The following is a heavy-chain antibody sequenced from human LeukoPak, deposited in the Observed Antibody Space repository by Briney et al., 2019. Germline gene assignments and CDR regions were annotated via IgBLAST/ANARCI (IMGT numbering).Heavy chain of an antibody. CDR3: ARELGLVATSD. V-gene: IGHV3-66*02. CDR1: GFTVSSNY. J-gene: IGHJ4*02. Sequence: PGGSLRLSCAASGFTVSSNYMSWVRQAPGKGLEWVSVIYSGGSTYYADSVKGRFTISRDNSKNTRYLQMNSLRAEDTAVYYCARELGLVATSDWGQGTLVTVSS. D-gene: IGHD5-12*01. CDR2: IYSGGST.